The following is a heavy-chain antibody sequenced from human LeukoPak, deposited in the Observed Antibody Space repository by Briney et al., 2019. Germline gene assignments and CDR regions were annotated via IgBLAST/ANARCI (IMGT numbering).Heavy chain of an antibody. CDR3: ARSKDRSWPFDS. CDR1: GFTFSHFW. Sequence: GGSLRLSCAPSGFTFSHFWMAGFGHAPGKGLKWVANIKEDGNDKHYLDSVRGRFTISRDNAGNSMYLQMSSLRPDDTAVYFCARSKDRSWPFDSWGQGTLVTVSS. J-gene: IGHJ4*02. CDR2: IKEDGNDK. V-gene: IGHV3-7*01. D-gene: IGHD4-11*01.